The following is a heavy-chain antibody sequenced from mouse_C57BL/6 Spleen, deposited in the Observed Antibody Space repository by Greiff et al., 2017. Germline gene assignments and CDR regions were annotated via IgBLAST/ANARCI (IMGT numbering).Heavy chain of an antibody. CDR3: ATYYSNDLFAY. D-gene: IGHD2-5*01. CDR1: GYTFTDYY. J-gene: IGHJ3*01. CDR2: INPNNGGT. Sequence: VQLQQSGPELVKPGASVKISCKASGYTFTDYYMNWVKQSHGKSLEWIGDINPNNGGTSYNQKFKGKATLTVDKSSSTAYMELRSLTSEDSAVYYCATYYSNDLFAYWGQGTLVTVSA. V-gene: IGHV1-26*01.